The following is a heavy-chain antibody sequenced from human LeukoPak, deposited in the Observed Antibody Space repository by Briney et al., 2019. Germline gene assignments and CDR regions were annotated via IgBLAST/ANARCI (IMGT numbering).Heavy chain of an antibody. CDR1: GFTFSRFW. D-gene: IGHD3-16*02. V-gene: IGHV3-7*01. CDR3: VRRYMSTSAEDFDY. Sequence: GGSLRLSCAASGFTFSRFWMSWVRQAPGKGLEWVANIKQDGGEKYYVDSVKGRFTISRDNAKNSLYLQMNSLRAEDTAVYYCVRRYMSTSAEDFDYWGQGTLVTVSS. CDR2: IKQDGGEK. J-gene: IGHJ4*02.